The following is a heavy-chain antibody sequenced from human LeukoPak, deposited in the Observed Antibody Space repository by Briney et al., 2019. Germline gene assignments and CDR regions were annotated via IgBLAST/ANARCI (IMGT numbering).Heavy chain of an antibody. Sequence: SATLSLTCAVSGGSISSGGYSWSWIRQPPGKGLEWIGYIYHSGSTYYNPSLKSRVTISVDRSTDQFSLKLSSVTAADTAVYYCARDGHSSGYYFKDYGMDVWGQGTTITVYS. D-gene: IGHD3-22*01. CDR2: IYHSGST. CDR1: GGSISSGGYS. J-gene: IGHJ6*02. V-gene: IGHV4-30-2*01. CDR3: ARDGHSSGYYFKDYGMDV.